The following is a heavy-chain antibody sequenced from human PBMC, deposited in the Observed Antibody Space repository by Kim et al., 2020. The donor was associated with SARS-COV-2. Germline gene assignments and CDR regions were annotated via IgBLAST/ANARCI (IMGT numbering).Heavy chain of an antibody. D-gene: IGHD3-22*01. Sequence: GGSLRLSCAASGFTFKNYAMNWVRQAPGKGLEWVSGMNGDETETYYADSVKGRFSISRDNSRNTLYLQMNSLIVEDTAVYYCTKRDFSDSSTFSPFFDTWGQGTLVTVAS. CDR2: MNGDETET. J-gene: IGHJ4*02. CDR1: GFTFKNYA. CDR3: TKRDFSDSSTFSPFFDT. V-gene: IGHV3-23*01.